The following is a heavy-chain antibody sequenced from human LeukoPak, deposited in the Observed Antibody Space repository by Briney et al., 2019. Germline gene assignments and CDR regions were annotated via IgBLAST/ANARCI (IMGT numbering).Heavy chain of an antibody. CDR1: VGSISSTNW. J-gene: IGHJ4*02. V-gene: IGHV4-4*02. CDR2: ISLSGLT. Sequence: NPSETLSLTCGVSVGSISSTNWWSWVRQPPGQGLEWIGEISLSGLTNYNPSLKSRVTMSLDKSKNHLSLNLTSVTAADTAVYYCSRESGAFSPFGYWGQGTLVTVSS. D-gene: IGHD1-26*01. CDR3: SRESGAFSPFGY.